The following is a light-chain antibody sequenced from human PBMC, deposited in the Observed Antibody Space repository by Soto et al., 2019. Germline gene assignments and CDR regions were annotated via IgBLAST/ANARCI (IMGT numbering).Light chain of an antibody. Sequence: DIQLTQSPSSLSASVGDRVTITCRASQSISSWLAWYQQKPGKAPKLLIYDASSLESGVPSRFSGSGSGTEFTLTISSLQTDDFATYYCQQYNYYSRTFGQGTKVDIK. V-gene: IGKV1-5*01. CDR2: DAS. CDR1: QSISSW. CDR3: QQYNYYSRT. J-gene: IGKJ1*01.